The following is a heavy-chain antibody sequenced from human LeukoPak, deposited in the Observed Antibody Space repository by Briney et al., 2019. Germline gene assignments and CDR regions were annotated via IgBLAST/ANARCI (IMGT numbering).Heavy chain of an antibody. V-gene: IGHV1-69*13. CDR3: ARGPSLTGAGGYYFDY. J-gene: IGHJ4*02. CDR2: IIPIFGTA. Sequence: ASVKVSCKASGGTFSSYAISWVRQAPGQGLEWMGGIIPIFGTANYAQKFQGRVTITADESTSTAYMKLSSLRSEDTAVYYCARGPSLTGAGGYYFDYWGQGTLVTVSS. D-gene: IGHD7-27*01. CDR1: GGTFSSYA.